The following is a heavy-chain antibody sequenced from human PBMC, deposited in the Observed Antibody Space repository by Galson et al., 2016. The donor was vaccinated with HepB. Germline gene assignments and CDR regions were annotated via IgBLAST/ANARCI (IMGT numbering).Heavy chain of an antibody. Sequence: VKVSCKASGGTFNTYAISWVRQAPGQGLEWMGGIIPMLGTATYAQKFQGRVTIIADESTSTAYMDLSSLRSEDTALYYCARGSEILTGYYAYWGQGTLITVSS. J-gene: IGHJ4*02. D-gene: IGHD3-9*01. V-gene: IGHV1-69*13. CDR3: ARGSEILTGYYAY. CDR2: IIPMLGTA. CDR1: GGTFNTYA.